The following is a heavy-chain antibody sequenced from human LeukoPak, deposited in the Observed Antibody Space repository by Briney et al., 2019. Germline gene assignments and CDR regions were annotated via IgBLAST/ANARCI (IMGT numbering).Heavy chain of an antibody. CDR1: RFTYSAYW. CDR2: KKQDGSEE. D-gene: IGHD3-22*01. CDR3: ARDASDSSGYYLYYYYMDV. J-gene: IGHJ6*03. V-gene: IGHV3-7*01. Sequence: GGSLRLSCAASRFTYSAYWMTWVRQAPGKGLEGVANKKQDGSEEYYVDSVKGRFSISRENAKNSLYLQMNSLRAEDTAVYYCARDASDSSGYYLYYYYMDVWGKGTTVTVSS.